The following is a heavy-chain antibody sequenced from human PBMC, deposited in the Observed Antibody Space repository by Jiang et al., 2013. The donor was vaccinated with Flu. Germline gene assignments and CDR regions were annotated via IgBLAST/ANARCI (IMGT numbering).Heavy chain of an antibody. J-gene: IGHJ4*02. CDR1: GGTFSSYA. CDR2: IIPILGIA. D-gene: IGHD2-15*01. CDR3: ARDTDRGRGDY. Sequence: SGAEVKKPGSSVKVSCKASGGTFSSYAISWVRQAPGQGLEWMGRIIPILGIANYAQKFQGRVTITADKSTSTAHMELSSLRSEDTAVYYCARDTDRGRGDYWGQGTLVTVSS. V-gene: IGHV1-69*04.